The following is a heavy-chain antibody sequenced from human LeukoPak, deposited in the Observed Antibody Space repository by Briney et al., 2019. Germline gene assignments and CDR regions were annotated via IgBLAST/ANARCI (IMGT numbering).Heavy chain of an antibody. D-gene: IGHD2-2*01. CDR3: AKGLGPSAPNGRVFDF. V-gene: IGHV3-23*01. J-gene: IGHJ4*02. CDR1: GFIFSNYA. CDR2: ITDSSDDT. Sequence: GGSLRLSYAASGFIFSNYAMSWVRLAPGKGLEWVSIITDSSDDTKHADSVRGRFTISRDNSKNILYLQMNSLRVEDTAVYFCAKGLGPSAPNGRVFDFWGQGTLVTVSS.